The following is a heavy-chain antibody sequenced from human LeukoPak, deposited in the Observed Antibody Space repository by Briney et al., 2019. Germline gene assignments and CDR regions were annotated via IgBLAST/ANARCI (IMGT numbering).Heavy chain of an antibody. CDR2: INPNIGDA. CDR1: GYTFTDYF. V-gene: IGHV1-2*02. Sequence: ASVKVSCKASGYTFTDYFIHWVRQAPGQGLEWMGWINPNIGDASYAQKFQDRVTMTRDRSINTAYMELSKLTSDDTAVYYCARMALDGGDSIGFDSWGQGTLVTVSS. CDR3: ARMALDGGDSIGFDS. J-gene: IGHJ5*01. D-gene: IGHD2-21*02.